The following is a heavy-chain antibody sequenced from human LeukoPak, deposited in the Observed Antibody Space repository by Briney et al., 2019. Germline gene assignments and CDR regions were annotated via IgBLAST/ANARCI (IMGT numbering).Heavy chain of an antibody. D-gene: IGHD6-13*01. CDR3: AKAPTRYSSSSF. Sequence: SGISWNSGSIGYAASVKGRFTISRDNAKNSLYLQMNSLRAEDTALYYCAKAPTRYSSSSFWGQGTLVTVSS. J-gene: IGHJ4*02. CDR2: ISWNSGSI. V-gene: IGHV3-9*01.